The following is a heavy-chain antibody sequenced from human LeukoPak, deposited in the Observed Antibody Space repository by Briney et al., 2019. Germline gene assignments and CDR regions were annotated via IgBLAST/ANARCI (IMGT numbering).Heavy chain of an antibody. D-gene: IGHD5-12*01. CDR2: IKQDGSEK. CDR1: GFTFISYW. J-gene: IGHJ6*03. Sequence: GGSLRLSCAASGFTFISYWMSWVRQAPGKGLEWVANIKQDGSEKYYVDSVKGRFTISRDNAKNSLYLQMNSLRAEDTAVYYCARDEIVATTKANYYYYMDVWGKGTTVTISS. V-gene: IGHV3-7*01. CDR3: ARDEIVATTKANYYYYMDV.